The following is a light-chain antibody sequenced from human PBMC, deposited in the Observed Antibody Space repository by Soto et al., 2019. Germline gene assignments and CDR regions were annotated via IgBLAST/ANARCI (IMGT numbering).Light chain of an antibody. CDR2: DVT. J-gene: IGLJ2*01. Sequence: QSALTQPASVSGSPGQSITISCIGTSSDIGPYDYVSWYQQHPGKAPKLMIYDVTNRPSGVSDRFSASKSGNTASLTISGLQAEDEALYYCSSYTSTTTLVIFGGGTNSPS. V-gene: IGLV2-14*01. CDR1: SSDIGPYDY. CDR3: SSYTSTTTLVI.